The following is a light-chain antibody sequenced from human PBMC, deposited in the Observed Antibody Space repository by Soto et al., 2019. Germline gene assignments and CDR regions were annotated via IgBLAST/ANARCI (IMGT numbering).Light chain of an antibody. J-gene: IGLJ1*01. V-gene: IGLV2-14*01. CDR1: SSDVGGYNY. CDR2: EVS. Sequence: QSVLTQPASVSGSPGQSITISCTGTSSDVGGYNYVSWYQQHPGKAPKLIIYEVSNRPSGVSNRFSGSKSGNTASLTIPGLQAEDEADYYCSSYTSSRIYVFGTGTKVTVL. CDR3: SSYTSSRIYV.